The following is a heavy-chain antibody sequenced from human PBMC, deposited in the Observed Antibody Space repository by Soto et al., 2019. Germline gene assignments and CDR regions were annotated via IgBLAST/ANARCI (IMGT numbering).Heavy chain of an antibody. CDR2: INEDGSQK. Sequence: EVQLVESGGGLVQPGGSLRLSCAASGMTFSRHWMTWVRQAPGKGPEWVANINEDGSQKFYVDSVKGRSTISRDNAKNSLFLQMIDLRAEDTSVYYCASRPSYVKYYGVFDYWGQGAVVTVSS. J-gene: IGHJ4*02. CDR1: GMTFSRHW. V-gene: IGHV3-7*03. D-gene: IGHD3-3*01. CDR3: ASRPSYVKYYGVFDY.